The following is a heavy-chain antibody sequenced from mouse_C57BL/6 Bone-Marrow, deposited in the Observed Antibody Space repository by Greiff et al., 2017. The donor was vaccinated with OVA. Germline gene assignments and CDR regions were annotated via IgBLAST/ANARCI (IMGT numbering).Heavy chain of an antibody. Sequence: QVQLKQSGAELVKPGASVKLSCTASGYTFTEYTIHWVKQRPGQGLEWIGWFYPGSGSTKYNEKFKDKATLTAYKSSSTVYMELSRLTSEDAAVYFCERHEDCYVRTWFAYWGQGTLVTVSA. CDR1: GYTFTEYT. D-gene: IGHD2-12*01. V-gene: IGHV1-62-2*01. J-gene: IGHJ3*01. CDR3: ERHEDCYVRTWFAY. CDR2: FYPGSGST.